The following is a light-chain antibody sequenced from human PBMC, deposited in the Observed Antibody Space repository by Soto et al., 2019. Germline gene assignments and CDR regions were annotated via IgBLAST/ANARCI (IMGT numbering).Light chain of an antibody. J-gene: IGLJ1*01. CDR2: EVS. Sequence: QSVLTQPPSASGSPGQSVTIACTGTSSDVGGYNYVSWNQEHPGKAPKVIIYEVSKRPSGVPDRFSGYKSGNTASLTVSGLQAEDEADYYCCSYAGSNTFAFGTGTRSPS. V-gene: IGLV2-8*01. CDR3: CSYAGSNTFA. CDR1: SSDVGGYNY.